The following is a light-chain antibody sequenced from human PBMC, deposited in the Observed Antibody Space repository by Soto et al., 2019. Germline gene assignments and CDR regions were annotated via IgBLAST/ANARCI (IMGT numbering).Light chain of an antibody. CDR3: QQYHIWPPWT. J-gene: IGKJ1*01. CDR2: GAS. CDR1: QSVSSN. Sequence: EIVMTQSQATLSVSPGERATLSCRASQSVSSNLAWYQQKPGQAPRLLIYGASTRATGIPARFSGSGSGTEFTLTISSLQSEDFAVYYCQQYHIWPPWTSGQGTKVDIK. V-gene: IGKV3-15*01.